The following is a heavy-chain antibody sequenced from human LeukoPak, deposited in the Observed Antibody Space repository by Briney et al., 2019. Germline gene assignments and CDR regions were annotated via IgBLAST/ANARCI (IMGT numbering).Heavy chain of an antibody. CDR1: GFTFSSYW. CDR2: IKQDGSEK. V-gene: IGHV3-7*01. Sequence: GGSLRLSCAASGFTFSSYWMSGGRQAPGKGLEWVANIKQDGSEKYYVDSVKGRFTISRDNAKNSLYLQMNSLRAEDTAVYYCAIIHSYGSGSFDYWGQGTLVTVSS. CDR3: AIIHSYGSGSFDY. D-gene: IGHD3-10*01. J-gene: IGHJ4*02.